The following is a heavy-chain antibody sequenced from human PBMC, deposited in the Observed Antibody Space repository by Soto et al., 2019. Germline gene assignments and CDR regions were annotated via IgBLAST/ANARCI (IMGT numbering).Heavy chain of an antibody. CDR1: GGSFSSNYY. J-gene: IGHJ6*01. CDR3: ARILRFLEWFPEYYYY. Sequence: PSETLSLTCTVSGGSFSSNYYWTWIRQPPGRGLEWIGYIFYSGSTYYTPSLQSRVTISLDTSKNQFSLKLSSVTAADTAVYYCARILRFLEWFPEYYYY. D-gene: IGHD3-3*01. CDR2: IFYSGST. V-gene: IGHV4-30-4*01.